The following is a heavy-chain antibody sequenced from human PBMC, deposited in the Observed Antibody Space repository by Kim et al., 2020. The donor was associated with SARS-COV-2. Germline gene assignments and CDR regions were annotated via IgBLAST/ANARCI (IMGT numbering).Heavy chain of an antibody. D-gene: IGHD2-2*01. CDR3: ARGGDCSSTSCYFYYY. CDR1: GFGFDTHS. J-gene: IGHJ6*01. Sequence: GGSLTLSCAASGFGFDTHSMNWVRQAPGKGLEWVSSIGGTSNYIYYADSVKGRFTISRDNAKNSLFLQMNSLRAEDTAVYYCARGGDCSSTSCYFYYY. V-gene: IGHV3-21*01. CDR2: IGGTSNYI.